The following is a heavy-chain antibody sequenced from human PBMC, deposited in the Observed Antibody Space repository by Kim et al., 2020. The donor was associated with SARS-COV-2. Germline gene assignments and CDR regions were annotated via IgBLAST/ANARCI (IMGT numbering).Heavy chain of an antibody. V-gene: IGHV3-15*01. J-gene: IGHJ6*03. CDR1: GFTFNNAW. CDR3: TIDFWNGYRYYYYNMDV. Sequence: GGSLRLSCAASGFTFNNAWMSWVRQAPGKGLEWVGRIKTKADGGTTDYAAPVKGRFTISRDDSKDTLYLQMNSLKTEDTAVYYCTIDFWNGYRYYYYNMDVWGKGTTVTVSS. D-gene: IGHD3-3*01. CDR2: IKTKADGGTT.